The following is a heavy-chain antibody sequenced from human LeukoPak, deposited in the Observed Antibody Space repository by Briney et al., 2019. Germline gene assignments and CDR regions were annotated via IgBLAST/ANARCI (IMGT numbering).Heavy chain of an antibody. CDR1: GFTFIRFW. D-gene: IGHD4-23*01. Sequence: GSLNPPFAAFGFTFIRFWMNWVRQAPGKGWVWVLRIANERRSTACAGSVKGLFSISRDNAKTTLYLQMDRLRVEDTAGYCCVRGRPHGNVYWGQRTLVPVSS. CDR2: IANERRST. J-gene: IGHJ4*02. CDR3: VRGRPHGNVY. V-gene: IGHV3-74*01.